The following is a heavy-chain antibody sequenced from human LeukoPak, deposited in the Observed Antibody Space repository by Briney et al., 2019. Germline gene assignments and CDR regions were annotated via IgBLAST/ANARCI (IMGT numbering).Heavy chain of an antibody. CDR1: GGSISSGGYY. J-gene: IGHJ4*02. CDR2: IYYSGST. CDR3: ASANTDFWSGYSPFDY. V-gene: IGHV4-30-4*08. D-gene: IGHD3-3*01. Sequence: NPSQTLSLTCTVSGGSISSGGYYWSWIRQPPGKGLEWIGYIYYSGSTYYNPSLKSRVTISVDTSKNQFSLKLSSVTAADTAVYYCASANTDFWSGYSPFDYWGQGTLVTVSS.